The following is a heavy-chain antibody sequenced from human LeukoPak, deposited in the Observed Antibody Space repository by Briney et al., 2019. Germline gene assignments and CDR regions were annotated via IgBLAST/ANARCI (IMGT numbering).Heavy chain of an antibody. D-gene: IGHD6-13*01. CDR2: IYTSGST. CDR1: GGSISSYY. CDR3: ARHFYSSSWFDNWFDP. J-gene: IGHJ5*02. Sequence: SETLSLTCTVSGGSISSYYWSWIRQPPGKGLEWIGYIYTSGSTNYNPSLKSRVTISVDTSKNQFSLKPSSVTAADTAVYYCARHFYSSSWFDNWFDPWGQGTLVTVSS. V-gene: IGHV4-4*09.